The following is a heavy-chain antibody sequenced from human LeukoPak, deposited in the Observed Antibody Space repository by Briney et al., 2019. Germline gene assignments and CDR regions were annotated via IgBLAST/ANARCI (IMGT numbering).Heavy chain of an antibody. Sequence: RESLKISCKGSGYSFTSYWIGWVRQMPGKGLEWMGIIYPGDSDTRYSPSFQGQVTISADKSISTAYLQWSSLKASDTAMYYCARSESRIAAAGRGAFDIWGQGTMVTVSS. J-gene: IGHJ3*02. CDR3: ARSESRIAAAGRGAFDI. D-gene: IGHD6-13*01. CDR1: GYSFTSYW. CDR2: IYPGDSDT. V-gene: IGHV5-51*01.